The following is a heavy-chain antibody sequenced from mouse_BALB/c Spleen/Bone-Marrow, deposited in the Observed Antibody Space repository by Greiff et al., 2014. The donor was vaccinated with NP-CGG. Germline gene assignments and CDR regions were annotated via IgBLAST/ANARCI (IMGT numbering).Heavy chain of an antibody. V-gene: IGHV5-17*02. CDR1: GFTFSSFG. J-gene: IGHJ1*01. D-gene: IGHD4-1*01. Sequence: VQLKESGGGLVQPGGSRKLSCAASGFTFSSFGMHWVRQAPEKGLEWVAYISSGSTAICYADTVKGRFTISRDNPKNTLFLQMTSLRSEDTAKYYCARGGNWDDFDVWGAGTTVTVSS. CDR3: ARGGNWDDFDV. CDR2: ISSGSTAI.